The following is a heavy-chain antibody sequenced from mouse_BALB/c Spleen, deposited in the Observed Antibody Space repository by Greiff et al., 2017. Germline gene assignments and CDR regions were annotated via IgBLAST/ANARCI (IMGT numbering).Heavy chain of an antibody. J-gene: IGHJ4*01. CDR3: ARWLPYYYAMDY. Sequence: VQLQQSGAELARPGASVKLSCKASGYTFTSYWMQWVKQRPGQGLEWIGAIYPGDGDTRYTQKFKGKATLTADKSSSTAYMQLSSLASEDSAVYYCARWLPYYYAMDYWGQGTSVTVSS. V-gene: IGHV1-87*01. CDR1: GYTFTSYW. CDR2: IYPGDGDT. D-gene: IGHD2-3*01.